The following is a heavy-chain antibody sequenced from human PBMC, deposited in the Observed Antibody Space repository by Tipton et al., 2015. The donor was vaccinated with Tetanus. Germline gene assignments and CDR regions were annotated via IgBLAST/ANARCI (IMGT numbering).Heavy chain of an antibody. D-gene: IGHD6-13*01. V-gene: IGHV1-2*02. Sequence: QLVQSGAEMKKPGASVKVSCKASGYTFTGYYIYWVRQAPGQGLEWMGWIDPNSGGTVYAQKFQGRVTMTRDTSISTAYMELRSLRFDDTAVYYCAAAVVRWFDPWGQGTLVTVSS. J-gene: IGHJ5*02. CDR2: IDPNSGGT. CDR1: GYTFTGYY. CDR3: AAAVVRWFDP.